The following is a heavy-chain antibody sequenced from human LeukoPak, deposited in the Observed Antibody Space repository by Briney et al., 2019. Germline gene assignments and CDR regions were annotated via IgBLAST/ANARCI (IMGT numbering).Heavy chain of an antibody. J-gene: IGHJ4*02. V-gene: IGHV1-18*01. CDR2: ISAYNGNT. CDR3: ARAPLGSGWYVIDY. Sequence: ASVKVSCKASGYTFTSYGISWVRQAPGQGLEWMGWISAYNGNTDYAQKLQGRVTMTTDTSTGTAYMELRSLRSDDTAVYYCARAPLGSGWYVIDYWGQGTLVTISS. CDR1: GYTFTSYG. D-gene: IGHD6-19*01.